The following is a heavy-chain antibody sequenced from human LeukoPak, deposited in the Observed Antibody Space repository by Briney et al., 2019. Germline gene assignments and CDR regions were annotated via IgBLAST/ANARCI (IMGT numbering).Heavy chain of an antibody. D-gene: IGHD4-17*01. CDR3: ARGRTTGIDY. V-gene: IGHV3-21*04. CDR2: ITGSGPYM. Sequence: PGGSLRLSCAASGFTFSTFAMHWVRLSPGKGLEWVSSITGSGPYMLYADSVKHRFTISRDNTKNLLYLEMNSLRAEDTALYYCARGRTTGIDYWGQGSLVTVSS. CDR1: GFTFSTFA. J-gene: IGHJ4*02.